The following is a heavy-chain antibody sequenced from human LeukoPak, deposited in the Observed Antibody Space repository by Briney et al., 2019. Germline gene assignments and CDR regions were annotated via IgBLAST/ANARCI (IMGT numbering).Heavy chain of an antibody. CDR3: ARLPRAHCSSTSCLDY. CDR2: INHSGST. Sequence: SETLSLTCAVYGGSFSGYYWSWIRQPPGKGLEWIGEINHSGSTNYNPSLKSRVTISVDTSKNQFSLKLSSVTAADTAVYYCARLPRAHCSSTSCLDYWGQGTLVTVSS. J-gene: IGHJ4*02. CDR1: GGSFSGYY. D-gene: IGHD2-2*01. V-gene: IGHV4-34*01.